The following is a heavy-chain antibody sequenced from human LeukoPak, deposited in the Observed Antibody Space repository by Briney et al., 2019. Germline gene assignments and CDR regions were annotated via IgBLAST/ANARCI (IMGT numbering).Heavy chain of an antibody. CDR3: AKDVQRMTTVTNFDY. Sequence: GGSLRLSCAASGFTFSSYAMHWVRQAPGKGLEWVAVISYDGSNKYYADSVKGRFTISRDNSKNTLYLQMNSLRAEDTAVYYCAKDVQRMTTVTNFDYWGQGTLVTVSS. D-gene: IGHD4-17*01. V-gene: IGHV3-30-3*01. CDR1: GFTFSSYA. CDR2: ISYDGSNK. J-gene: IGHJ4*02.